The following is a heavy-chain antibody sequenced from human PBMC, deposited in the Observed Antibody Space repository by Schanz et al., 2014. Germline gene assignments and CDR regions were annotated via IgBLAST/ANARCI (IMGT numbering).Heavy chain of an antibody. CDR3: RRSGTGMADWCFDL. CDR1: GFTFSIYA. CDR2: ISNDGDST. Sequence: EVQLVESGGGLVQPGGSLRLSCSASGFTFSIYAMHWVRQAPGKGLEFISAISNDGDSTYYADSVKGRFTISRDNSKTTLLHQMSSLSVDSIAVYYCRRSGTGMADWCFDLWGRGTLVTVSS. V-gene: IGHV3-64D*06. D-gene: IGHD5-18*01. J-gene: IGHJ2*01.